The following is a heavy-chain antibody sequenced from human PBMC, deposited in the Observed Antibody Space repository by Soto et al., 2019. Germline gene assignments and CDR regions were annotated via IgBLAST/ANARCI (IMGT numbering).Heavy chain of an antibody. CDR3: ARVVDGSGSYYFQH. CDR2: IYYSGRT. CDR1: GDSISSGGYY. V-gene: IGHV4-31*01. J-gene: IGHJ1*01. Sequence: QVQLQESGPGLVKPSQTLSLTCTVSGDSISSGGYYWSWIRQHPGKGLEWIGYIYYSGRTYYSPSLKSLVTVAVDTSKNQFSLKMSSVTAADTAVYYCARVVDGSGSYYFQHWGQGTLVTVSS. D-gene: IGHD3-10*01.